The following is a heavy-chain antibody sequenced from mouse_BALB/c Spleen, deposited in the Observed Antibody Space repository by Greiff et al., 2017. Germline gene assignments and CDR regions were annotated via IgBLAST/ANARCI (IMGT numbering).Heavy chain of an antibody. CDR3: ARMGGNYVSWFAY. Sequence: EVQLVESGGGLVKPGGSLKLSCAASGFTFSSYAMSWVRQTPEKRLEWVASLSSGGSTYYPDSVKGRFTISRDNARNILYLQMSSLRSEDTAMYYCARMGGNYVSWFAYWGQGTLVTVSA. CDR2: LSSGGST. V-gene: IGHV5-6-5*01. CDR1: GFTFSSYA. J-gene: IGHJ3*01. D-gene: IGHD2-1*01.